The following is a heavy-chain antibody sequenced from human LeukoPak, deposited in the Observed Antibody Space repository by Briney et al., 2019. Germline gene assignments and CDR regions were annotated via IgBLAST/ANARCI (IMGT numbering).Heavy chain of an antibody. CDR1: GYTFTSCD. V-gene: IGHV1-8*01. Sequence: GASVKVSCKASGYTFTSCDINWVRQATGQGLEWMGWMNPNSGNTGYAQKFQGRVTMTRNTSISTAYMELSSLRSEDTAVYYCARRGVPAAIRRRNWFDPWGQGTLVTVSS. J-gene: IGHJ5*02. CDR3: ARRGVPAAIRRRNWFDP. D-gene: IGHD2-2*02. CDR2: MNPNSGNT.